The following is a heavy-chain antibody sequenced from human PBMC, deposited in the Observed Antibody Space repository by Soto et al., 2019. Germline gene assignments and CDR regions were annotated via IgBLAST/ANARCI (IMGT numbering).Heavy chain of an antibody. D-gene: IGHD3-10*01. CDR3: ARAGTNMVQFDY. J-gene: IGHJ4*02. CDR1: GGSINSYF. CDR2: IYYSGST. Sequence: PSETVSLTCTVSGGSINSYFWSWIRQSPGKGLEWIGHIYYSGSTSYSPSLKSRVSISVDTSKNQFSLEVHSVTAADTAVYYCARAGTNMVQFDYWGQGTLVTVSS. V-gene: IGHV4-59*01.